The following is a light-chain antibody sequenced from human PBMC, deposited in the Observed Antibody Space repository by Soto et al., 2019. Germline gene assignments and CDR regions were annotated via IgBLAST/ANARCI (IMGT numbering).Light chain of an antibody. Sequence: QSVLTQPASVSGSPGQSITISCTGTSSDVGGYNYVSWYQQHPGKAPKLMLYDVNNRPSGVSDRFSGSKSGNTASLTISGLQAEDEADYYCTAYATTSPVVFGGGTKVTVL. J-gene: IGLJ2*01. CDR2: DVN. CDR3: TAYATTSPVV. CDR1: SSDVGGYNY. V-gene: IGLV2-14*03.